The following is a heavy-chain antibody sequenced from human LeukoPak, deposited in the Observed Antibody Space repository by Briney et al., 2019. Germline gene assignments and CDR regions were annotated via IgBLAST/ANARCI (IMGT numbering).Heavy chain of an antibody. J-gene: IGHJ4*02. CDR3: AYYDSSGYYYGRLRY. CDR2: ITAGGDTT. Sequence: PGGSLRLSCAASGFTFSWYAMSWVRQTLGKGLEWVSAITAGGDTTHYADSVKGRFTVSRDNSKNTIYLHMNSLRAEDTAVYFCAYYDSSGYYYGRLRYWGQGTPVTVS. D-gene: IGHD3-22*01. V-gene: IGHV3-23*01. CDR1: GFTFSWYA.